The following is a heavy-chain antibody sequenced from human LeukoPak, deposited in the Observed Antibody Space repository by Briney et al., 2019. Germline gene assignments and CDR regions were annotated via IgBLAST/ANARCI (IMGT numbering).Heavy chain of an antibody. CDR1: GGSFSGYY. CDR3: ARPRIAVAGTWWFDP. CDR2: INRSGST. D-gene: IGHD6-19*01. V-gene: IGHV4-34*01. Sequence: SETLSLTCAVYGGSFSGYYWSWIRQPPGKGLEWIGEINRSGSTNYNPSLKSRVTISVDTSKNQFSLKLSSVTAADTAVYYCARPRIAVAGTWWFDPWGQGTLVTVSS. J-gene: IGHJ5*02.